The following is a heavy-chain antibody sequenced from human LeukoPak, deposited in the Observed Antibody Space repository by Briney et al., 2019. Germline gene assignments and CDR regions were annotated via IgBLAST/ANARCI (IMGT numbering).Heavy chain of an antibody. J-gene: IGHJ5*02. Sequence: GGSLRLSCAASGFTFSSYSMNWVRHAPGKGLEWVSSISSSSSYTYYADSVKGRFTISRANAKNSLCLQMTSLRAEDTAVYSCAAEAVVVPAAISGNWFDPWGQGTLVTVSS. CDR2: ISSSSSYT. CDR3: AAEAVVVPAAISGNWFDP. CDR1: GFTFSSYS. V-gene: IGHV3-21*01. D-gene: IGHD2-2*02.